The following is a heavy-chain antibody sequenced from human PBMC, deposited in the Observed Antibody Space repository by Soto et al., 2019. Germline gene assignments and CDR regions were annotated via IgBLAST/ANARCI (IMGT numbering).Heavy chain of an antibody. CDR3: ASGEGGNYYFDY. V-gene: IGHV4-31*03. J-gene: IGHJ4*02. CDR2: IYYSGGT. Sequence: QVQLQESGPGLVKPSQTLSLTCTVSGGSISSTNYYWSWIRHHPGKGLEWIGNIYYSGGTYYNASLKSRITISVDTSKNQFFLQLSSVTAADTAVYYCASGEGGNYYFDYWGQGTLVTVSS. D-gene: IGHD3-16*01. CDR1: GGSISSTNYY.